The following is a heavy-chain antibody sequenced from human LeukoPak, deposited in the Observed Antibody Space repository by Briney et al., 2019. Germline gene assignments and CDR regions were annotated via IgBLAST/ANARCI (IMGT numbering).Heavy chain of an antibody. D-gene: IGHD2-15*01. CDR2: ISGSGGST. CDR1: GFTFRSYA. J-gene: IGHJ6*03. V-gene: IGHV3-23*01. Sequence: PGGSLRLSCAASGFTFRSYAMSWVRRAPGKGLEWVSAISGSGGSTYYADSVKGRFTISRDNSKNTLYLQMNSLRAEDTAVYYCAKAPGVAAFYYMDVWGKGTTVTVSS. CDR3: AKAPGVAAFYYMDV.